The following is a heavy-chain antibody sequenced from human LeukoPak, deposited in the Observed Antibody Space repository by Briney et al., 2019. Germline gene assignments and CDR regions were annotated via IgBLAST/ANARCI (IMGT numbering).Heavy chain of an antibody. CDR2: IYYSGST. Sequence: SETLSLTCTVSGGSISSGGYSWSWIRQHPGKGLEWIGYIYYSGSTYYNPSLKSRVTISVDTSKNQFSLKLSSVTAADTAVYYCARAPAMAPFDYWGQGTLVTVSS. CDR1: GGSISSGGYS. CDR3: ARAPAMAPFDY. D-gene: IGHD5-18*01. J-gene: IGHJ4*02. V-gene: IGHV4-31*03.